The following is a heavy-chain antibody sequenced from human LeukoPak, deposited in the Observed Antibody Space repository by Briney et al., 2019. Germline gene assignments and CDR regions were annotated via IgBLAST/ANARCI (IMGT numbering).Heavy chain of an antibody. CDR1: GFTFSSYA. J-gene: IGHJ3*02. CDR3: ARDLGKMGAFDI. V-gene: IGHV3-30-3*01. D-gene: IGHD1-26*01. CDR2: ISYDGSNK. Sequence: GGSLRLSCAASGFTFSSYAMHWVRQAPGKGLEWVAVISYDGSNKYYADSVKGRFTISRDNSKNTLYLQMNSLRAEDTAVYYCARDLGKMGAFDIWGQGTMVTVSS.